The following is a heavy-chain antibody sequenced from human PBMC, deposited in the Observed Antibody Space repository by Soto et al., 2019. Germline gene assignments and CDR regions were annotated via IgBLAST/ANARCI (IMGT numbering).Heavy chain of an antibody. CDR1: GLTFTNYA. CDR2: ISGDGGTT. D-gene: IGHD5-12*01. Sequence: EVQLLESGGGLVQPGGSLRLSCAASGLTFTNYAMSWVRQAPGKGLEWVAVISGDGGTTVYADSVKGRFTISRDSPRNTLSLQMNTLRAEDTAIYYCTRARDKNGYFREADYWGQGTLVTVSS. V-gene: IGHV3-23*01. J-gene: IGHJ4*02. CDR3: TRARDKNGYFREADY.